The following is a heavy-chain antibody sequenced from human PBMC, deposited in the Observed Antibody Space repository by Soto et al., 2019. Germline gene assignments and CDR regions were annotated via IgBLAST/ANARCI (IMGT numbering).Heavy chain of an antibody. J-gene: IGHJ4*02. CDR3: IHRRVNGGMDH. Sequence: QITLKESGPTLVKPTQTLTLTCTFSGFSLSTSGVGVGCVRQPPGKALEWLAVIHWNDDNHYTSSLKTRLTVTKDIAKNQVVFTMTNMDPVDTGTYYCIHRRVNGGMDHWGPGILVTVSS. V-gene: IGHV2-5*01. CDR2: IHWNDDN. CDR1: GFSLSTSGVG.